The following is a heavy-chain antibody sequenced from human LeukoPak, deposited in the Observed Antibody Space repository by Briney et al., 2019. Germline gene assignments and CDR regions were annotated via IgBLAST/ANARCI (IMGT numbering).Heavy chain of an antibody. J-gene: IGHJ5*02. CDR3: AKERYSSSWYESWFDP. CDR1: GFTFSSFA. CDR2: ISGSGGST. V-gene: IGHV3-23*01. Sequence: GGSLRLSCADSGFTFSSFAMSWVRQAPGKGLEWVSAISGSGGSTYYADSVKGRFTISRDNSKNTLYLQMNSLRAEDTAVYYCAKERYSSSWYESWFDPWGQGTLVTVSS. D-gene: IGHD6-13*01.